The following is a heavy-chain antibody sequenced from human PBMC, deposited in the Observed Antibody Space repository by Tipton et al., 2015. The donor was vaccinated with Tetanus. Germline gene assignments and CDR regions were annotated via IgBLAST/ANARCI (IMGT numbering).Heavy chain of an antibody. D-gene: IGHD1-26*01. CDR3: ARDWFSGSNYAELDY. V-gene: IGHV3-21*06. CDR2: ITSCSKFI. Sequence: SLRLSCTASGFTFGTYTMNWVRQAPGKGLEWVSSITSCSKFIYYADSVKGRFTSSRDNAKTSLYLQMTRLRAEDTAVYYCARDWFSGSNYAELDYWGQGALVSVSS. J-gene: IGHJ4*02. CDR1: GFTFGTYT.